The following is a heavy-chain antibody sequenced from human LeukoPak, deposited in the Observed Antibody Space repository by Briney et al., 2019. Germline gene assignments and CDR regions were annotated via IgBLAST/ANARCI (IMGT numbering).Heavy chain of an antibody. CDR3: ARASTAQSCGGDCHTDSDY. J-gene: IGHJ4*02. CDR2: ISDYNGNT. V-gene: IGHV1-18*01. D-gene: IGHD2-21*02. Sequence: ASVKVSCKSSGYTFTSYGISWVRQPPGQGLAWMGFISDYNGNTNYAQTLQGRVTITTDTSTSTAYMHLSSLRSDDKAVYYCARASTAQSCGGDCHTDSDYWGQGTLVTVSS. CDR1: GYTFTSYG.